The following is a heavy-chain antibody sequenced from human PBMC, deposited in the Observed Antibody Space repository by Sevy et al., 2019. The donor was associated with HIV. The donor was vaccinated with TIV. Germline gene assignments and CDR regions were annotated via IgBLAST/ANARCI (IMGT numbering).Heavy chain of an antibody. D-gene: IGHD5-12*01. CDR2: IYKNGHT. CDR3: AREAGGYDYDYGMDV. Sequence: SETLSLTCSVSGGTIVSSGHYWGWIRQTPGKGLEWIGSIYKNGHTYYNPSLNSRLTISIDTSMNQFSLNLSSVTAADTAIYFCAREAGGYDYDYGMDVWGQGTTVTVSS. CDR1: GGTIVSSGHY. J-gene: IGHJ6*02. V-gene: IGHV4-39*02.